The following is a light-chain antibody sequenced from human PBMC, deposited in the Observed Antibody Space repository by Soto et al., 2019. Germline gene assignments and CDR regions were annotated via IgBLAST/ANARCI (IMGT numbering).Light chain of an antibody. V-gene: IGLV2-14*02. CDR1: SSDVGSYNL. J-gene: IGLJ1*01. CDR2: EGT. Sequence: QSALTQPASVSGSPGQSITISCTGTSSDVGSYNLVSWYQQHPGKAPKLMIYEGTKRPSGVSNRFSASKSGNTASLTISGLQAEDEAEYFCFSFTTTSTHVFGSGTKVTVL. CDR3: FSFTTTSTHV.